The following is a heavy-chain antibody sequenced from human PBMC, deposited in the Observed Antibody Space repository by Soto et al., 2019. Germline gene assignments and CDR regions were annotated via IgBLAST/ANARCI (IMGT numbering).Heavy chain of an antibody. J-gene: IGHJ4*02. V-gene: IGHV1-46*01. CDR1: GYPFSTYY. CDR3: ARKFYFDY. D-gene: IGHD3-3*01. Sequence: QVQLVQSGAEVKKPGASVRISCKASGYPFSTYYIHWIRQAPGQGLEWMGIMNPADGGTTYAPKFQGRITLTRDTSTSTIYLDLVSLRFDDTAVYFCARKFYFDYWGQGTLVTVSS. CDR2: MNPADGGT.